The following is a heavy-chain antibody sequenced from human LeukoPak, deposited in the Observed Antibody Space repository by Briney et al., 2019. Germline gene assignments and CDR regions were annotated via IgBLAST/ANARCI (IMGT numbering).Heavy chain of an antibody. V-gene: IGHV1-18*01. Sequence: ASVKVCCKASGYTFTSYGISWVRQAPGQGLEWMGWISAYNGNTNYAQKFQGRVTMTTDTSTSTAYMELRSLRSDDTAVYYCAREDLCTSARCYKAFDIWGQGTMVTASS. D-gene: IGHD2-2*02. CDR3: AREDLCTSARCYKAFDI. J-gene: IGHJ3*02. CDR1: GYTFTSYG. CDR2: ISAYNGNT.